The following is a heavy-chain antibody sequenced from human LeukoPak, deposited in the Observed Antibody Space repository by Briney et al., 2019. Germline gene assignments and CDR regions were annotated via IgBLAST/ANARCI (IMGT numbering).Heavy chain of an antibody. J-gene: IGHJ4*02. CDR3: ARHVYGDYYFDY. CDR1: GYSFTSYW. CDR2: IYPGDSDA. V-gene: IGHV5-51*01. D-gene: IGHD4-17*01. Sequence: GESLKISCKGSGYSFTSYWIGWVRQMPGKGLKWMGIIYPGDSDARYSPSFQGQVTISADRSSSTAYLQWSSLKASDTAIYYCARHVYGDYYFDYWGQGTLVTVSS.